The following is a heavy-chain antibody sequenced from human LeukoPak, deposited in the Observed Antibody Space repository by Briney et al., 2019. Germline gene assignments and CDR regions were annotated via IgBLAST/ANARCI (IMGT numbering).Heavy chain of an antibody. Sequence: ASVKVSCMASGYIFTDYYMHWVRQAPGQGLEWMGWINPNSGGTNYAQKFQGRVTMTRDTSISTAYMELSRLRSDDTAVYYCARDWRRVVVVPAARIDYWGQGTLVTVSS. D-gene: IGHD2-2*01. CDR1: GYIFTDYY. V-gene: IGHV1-2*02. CDR2: INPNSGGT. CDR3: ARDWRRVVVVPAARIDY. J-gene: IGHJ4*02.